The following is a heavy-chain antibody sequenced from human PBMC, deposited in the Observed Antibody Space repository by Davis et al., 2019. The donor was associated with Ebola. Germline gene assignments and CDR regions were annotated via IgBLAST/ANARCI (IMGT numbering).Heavy chain of an antibody. Sequence: GGSLRLSCAASGFTFSSYGMHWVRQAPGKGLEWVAVIWYDGSNKYYGDSVKGRFTISRDNSKNTLYLQMNSLRAEDTAVYYCARDSWDDNGDYFEAFDIWGQGTMVTVSS. J-gene: IGHJ3*02. CDR1: GFTFSSYG. CDR3: ARDSWDDNGDYFEAFDI. V-gene: IGHV3-33*01. CDR2: IWYDGSNK. D-gene: IGHD5-12*01.